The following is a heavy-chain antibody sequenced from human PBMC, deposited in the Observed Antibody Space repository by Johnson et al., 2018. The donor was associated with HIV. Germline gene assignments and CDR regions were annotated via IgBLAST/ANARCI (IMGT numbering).Heavy chain of an antibody. Sequence: VQLVESGGGLVKPGGSLRLSCAASGFTFSSYAMNWVRQPPGKGLEWVSGISGSGGSTYYADSGKGRFSISRDNSKNTVYLQMTILRAEDTALYYCARVLCSGGSCYSDAFNIWGQGTMVTVSS. D-gene: IGHD2-15*01. CDR2: ISGSGGST. CDR3: ARVLCSGGSCYSDAFNI. V-gene: IGHV3-23*04. CDR1: GFTFSSYA. J-gene: IGHJ3*02.